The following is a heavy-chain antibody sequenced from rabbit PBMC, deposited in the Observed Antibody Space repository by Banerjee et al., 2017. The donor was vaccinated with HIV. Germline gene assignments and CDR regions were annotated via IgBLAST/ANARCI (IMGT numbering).Heavy chain of an antibody. D-gene: IGHD4-1*01. Sequence: QSLEESGGGLVKPGASLTLTCRTSGVDFISDNYMFWFLQAPGKVLEWIGCIYISSSSGDYASWAKGRFIISRTSSTTVTLQMTSRTAADTATYFCARDLAGVIGWNFGLWGPGTLVTVS. CDR2: IYISSSSG. V-gene: IGHV1S40*01. J-gene: IGHJ4*01. CDR1: GVDFISDNY. CDR3: ARDLAGVIGWNFGL.